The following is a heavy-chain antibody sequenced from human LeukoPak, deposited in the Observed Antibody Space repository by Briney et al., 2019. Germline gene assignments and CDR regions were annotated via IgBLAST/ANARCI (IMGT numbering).Heavy chain of an antibody. CDR1: GFTFSSYE. CDR3: ATVRYGNYFDY. D-gene: IGHD3-10*01. J-gene: IGHJ4*02. Sequence: GGSPRLSCAASGFTFSSYEMNWVRQAPGKGLEWVGNIKQDGSEKYFADSVKGRFTISRDNAKNSLYLQMNSLGAEDTAVYYCATVRYGNYFDYWGQGILVTVSS. CDR2: IKQDGSEK. V-gene: IGHV3-7*01.